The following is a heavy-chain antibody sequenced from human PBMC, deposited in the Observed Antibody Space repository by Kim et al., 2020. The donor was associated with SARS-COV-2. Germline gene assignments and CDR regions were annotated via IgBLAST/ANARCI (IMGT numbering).Heavy chain of an antibody. CDR1: GGTFSSYA. D-gene: IGHD1-26*01. Sequence: SVKVSCKASGGTFSSYAISWVRQAPGQGLEWMGGIIPIFGTANYAQKFQGRVTITADESTSTAYMELSSLRSEDTAVYYCARDRRGGSYQKDAFDIWGQGTMVTVSS. CDR3: ARDRRGGSYQKDAFDI. V-gene: IGHV1-69*13. CDR2: IIPIFGTA. J-gene: IGHJ3*02.